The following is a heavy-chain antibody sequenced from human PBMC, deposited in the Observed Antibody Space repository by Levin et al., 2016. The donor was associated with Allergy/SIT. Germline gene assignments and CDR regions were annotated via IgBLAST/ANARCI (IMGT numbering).Heavy chain of an antibody. CDR2: ISYDGRNK. V-gene: IGHV3-30*18. J-gene: IGHJ6*02. Sequence: GESLKISCAASGFTFSSYGMHWVRQAPGKGLEWVAVISYDGRNKYYADSVKGRFTISRDNSKNTLYVQMNSLRAEDTAVYYCAKSSLGELNGMDVWGQGTTVTVSS. CDR1: GFTFSSYG. D-gene: IGHD3-10*01. CDR3: AKSSLGELNGMDV.